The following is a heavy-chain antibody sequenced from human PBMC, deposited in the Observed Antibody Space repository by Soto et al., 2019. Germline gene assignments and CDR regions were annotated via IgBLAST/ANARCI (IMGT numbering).Heavy chain of an antibody. D-gene: IGHD2-8*01. V-gene: IGHV3-21*04. J-gene: IGHJ4*02. CDR2: ISSSSSYI. CDR3: ARGYCSNGVCSRAY. CDR1: GFTFSSYS. Sequence: GGSLRLSCAASGFTFSSYSMNWVRQAPGKGLEWVSSISSSSSYIYYADSVKGRFTIPRDNAKNSLSLQMNSLRAEDTAVYYCARGYCSNGVCSRAYWGQGTLVTVSS.